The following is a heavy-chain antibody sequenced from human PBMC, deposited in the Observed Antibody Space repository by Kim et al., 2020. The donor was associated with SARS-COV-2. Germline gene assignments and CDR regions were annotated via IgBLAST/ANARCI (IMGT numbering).Heavy chain of an antibody. CDR3: SRNNWGEN. CDR2: ISGSGTTV. J-gene: IGHJ4*01. V-gene: IGHV3-48*03. Sequence: GGSLRLSCAASGFTFSSFDMNWFRQAPGKGLEWVSYISGSGTTVYYADSVKGRFTMSRDNAKNSLSLQMNSLRADDTAVYYCSRNNWGENWGPGTLVTVSS. CDR1: GFTFSSFD. D-gene: IGHD7-27*01.